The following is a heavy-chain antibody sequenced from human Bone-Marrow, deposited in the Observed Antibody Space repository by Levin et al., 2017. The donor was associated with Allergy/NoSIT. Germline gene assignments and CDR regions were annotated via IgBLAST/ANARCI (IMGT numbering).Heavy chain of an antibody. J-gene: IGHJ3*02. CDR2: VYYTGFT. CDR3: AKLHEASNSAFDI. V-gene: IGHV4-61*01. CDR1: GASIGSDSLY. D-gene: IGHD4-11*01. Sequence: GSLRLSCTVSGASIGSDSLYWSWVRQPPGGRLEWIGYVYYTGFTNYNPSLETRVTLSVVPSKNQFSLELRSVTAADTAVYYCAKLHEASNSAFDIWGQGTMVTVSS.